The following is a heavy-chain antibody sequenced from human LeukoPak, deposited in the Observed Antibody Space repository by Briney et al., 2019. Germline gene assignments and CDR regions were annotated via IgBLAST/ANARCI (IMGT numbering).Heavy chain of an antibody. D-gene: IGHD3-3*01. CDR1: GFTFSSYS. CDR3: ARDAYYDFWSGYQYYYYYMDV. J-gene: IGHJ6*03. V-gene: IGHV3-21*01. CDR2: ISSSSSYI. Sequence: GGSLRLSCAASGFTFSSYSMNWVRQAPGKGLEWVSSISSSSSYIYYADSVKGRFTISRDYAKNSLYLQMNSLRAEDTAVYYCARDAYYDFWSGYQYYYYYMDVWGKGTTVTVSS.